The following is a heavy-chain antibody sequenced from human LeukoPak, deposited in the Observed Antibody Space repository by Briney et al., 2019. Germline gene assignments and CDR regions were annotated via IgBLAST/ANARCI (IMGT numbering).Heavy chain of an antibody. V-gene: IGHV3-33*01. D-gene: IGHD3-16*01. J-gene: IGHJ6*02. CDR2: IWYDGSNK. Sequence: GGSLRLSCAASGFTFSSYGMHWVRQAPGKGLEGVAVIWYDGSNKYYGDSVKGRFTISRDNSKNTLYPQMNSLRAEDTAVYYCARDMSVTAYYYYGMDVWGQGTTVTVSS. CDR1: GFTFSSYG. CDR3: ARDMSVTAYYYYGMDV.